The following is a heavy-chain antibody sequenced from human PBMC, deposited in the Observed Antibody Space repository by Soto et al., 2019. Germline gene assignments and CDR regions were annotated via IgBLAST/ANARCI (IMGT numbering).Heavy chain of an antibody. D-gene: IGHD2-2*01. J-gene: IGHJ4*02. CDR3: ARDGDSWVVPAAIDY. V-gene: IGHV1-18*01. CDR2: ISAYNGNT. CDR1: GYTFTSYG. Sequence: ASVNVSCKASGYTFTSYGISWVRQAPGQGLEWMGWISAYNGNTNYAQKLQGRVTMTTDTSTSTAYMELRSLRSDDTAVYYCARDGDSWVVPAAIDYWGQGTLVTVSS.